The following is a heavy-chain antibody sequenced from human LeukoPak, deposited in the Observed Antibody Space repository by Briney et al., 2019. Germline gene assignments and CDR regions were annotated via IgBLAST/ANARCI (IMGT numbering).Heavy chain of an antibody. J-gene: IGHJ4*02. Sequence: GRSLRLSCAASGFTFSNNAMHWVRQAPGKGLEWVAATSYDERNKYYGDSVRGRFTISRDNSKNTLYLQMNSLRVEDTALYYCARGWDNNDSSGYSAWGQGTLVTVSS. CDR2: TSYDERNK. CDR1: GFTFSNNA. CDR3: ARGWDNNDSSGYSA. D-gene: IGHD3-22*01. V-gene: IGHV3-30*04.